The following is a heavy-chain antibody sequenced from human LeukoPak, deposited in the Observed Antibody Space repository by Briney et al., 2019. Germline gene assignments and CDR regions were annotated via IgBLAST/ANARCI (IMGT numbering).Heavy chain of an antibody. J-gene: IGHJ3*01. CDR1: GFTFSSYS. Sequence: KPGGSLRLFCAASGFTFSSYSMNWVRQAPGKGLEWVSSISSSSSYIYYADSVKGRFTISRDNAKNSLYLQMDSLRAEDTAVYYCARTSRASPGWRPRLKNAFDLWGLGTLVTVSS. CDR2: ISSSSSYI. D-gene: IGHD6-6*01. CDR3: ARTSRASPGWRPRLKNAFDL. V-gene: IGHV3-21*04.